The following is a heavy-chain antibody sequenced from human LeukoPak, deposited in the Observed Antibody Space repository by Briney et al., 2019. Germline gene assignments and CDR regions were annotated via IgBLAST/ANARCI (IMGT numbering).Heavy chain of an antibody. V-gene: IGHV3-53*01. CDR3: ARDVHNWGFGS. CDR2: IFAGGNT. D-gene: IGHD7-27*01. Sequence: GGSLRLSCAASGFTVSTYYMAWVRQAPGKGLEGVSVIFAGGNTHYADSVKGRFTISRDNSKNTPYLQMNSLRAEDTAVYYCARDVHNWGFGSWGQGTLVTVSS. CDR1: GFTVSTYY. J-gene: IGHJ5*01.